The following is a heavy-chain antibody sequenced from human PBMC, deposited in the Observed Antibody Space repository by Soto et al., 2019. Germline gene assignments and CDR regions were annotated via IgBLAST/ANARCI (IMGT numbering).Heavy chain of an antibody. Sequence: QVQLQESGPGLVKPSQTLSLTCTVSGDSINNGNNYWTWIRHHPGKGLEWIGHVPYSGSIYYSPSLKSRLTMSVDTSKNQVSLEMRSVTVADTAVYYGVRGPDLYKCGFWGQGTIVTVSS. D-gene: IGHD6-25*01. CDR3: VRGPDLYKCGF. CDR2: VPYSGSI. V-gene: IGHV4-31*03. CDR1: GDSINNGNNY. J-gene: IGHJ4*02.